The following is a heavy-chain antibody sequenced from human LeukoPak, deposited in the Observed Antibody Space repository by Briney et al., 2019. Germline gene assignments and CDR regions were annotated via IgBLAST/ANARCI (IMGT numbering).Heavy chain of an antibody. CDR3: ARDSTIAAHDY. V-gene: IGHV4-39*07. CDR1: GGSITSSSYC. D-gene: IGHD6-13*01. J-gene: IGHJ4*02. Sequence: SETLSLTCTVSGGSITSSSYCWGWIRQPPGKGLEWIGSIYYSGSTYYNPSLKSRVTISVDTSKNQFSLKLSSVTAADTAVYYCARDSTIAAHDYWGQGTLVTVSS. CDR2: IYYSGST.